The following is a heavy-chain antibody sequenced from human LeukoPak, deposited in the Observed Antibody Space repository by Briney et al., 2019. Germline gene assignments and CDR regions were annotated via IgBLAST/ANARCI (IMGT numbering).Heavy chain of an antibody. J-gene: IGHJ4*02. CDR3: ARGDYDSSGYYEV. Sequence: PGGSLRLSCAASGFSFSDYSMSWIRQAPGKGLECISYRSSSSYTNYADSVKGRFTISRDNAKNSLYLQMNSLRAEDTAVYYCARGDYDSSGYYEVWGQGTLVTVSS. V-gene: IGHV3-11*05. CDR1: GFSFSDYS. D-gene: IGHD3-22*01. CDR2: RSSSSYT.